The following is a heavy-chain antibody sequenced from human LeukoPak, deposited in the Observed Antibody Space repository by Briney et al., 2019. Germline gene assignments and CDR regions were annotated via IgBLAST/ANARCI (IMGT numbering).Heavy chain of an antibody. CDR2: INHSGST. CDR1: GGSFSGYY. V-gene: IGHV4-34*01. J-gene: IGHJ5*02. D-gene: IGHD6-19*01. CDR3: ARGIAVAGTGPPYNWFDP. Sequence: PSETLSLTCAVYGGSFSGYYWSWIRQPPGKGLEWIGEINHSGSTNYNPSLKSRVTISVDTSKNQFSLKLSSVTAADTAVYYCARGIAVAGTGPPYNWFDPWGQGTLVTVSS.